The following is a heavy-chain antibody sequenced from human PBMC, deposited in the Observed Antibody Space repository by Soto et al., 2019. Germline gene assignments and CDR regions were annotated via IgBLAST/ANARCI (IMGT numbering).Heavy chain of an antibody. CDR3: VKDDRILGRRYFDL. D-gene: IGHD2-15*01. Sequence: PGGSLRLSCAASGFTFSSYAMSWVRQAPGKGLEWVSSISFSDGGIYYADSVKGRLTISRDNSKNTLFLQMNSLRVEDTAVYYCVKDDRILGRRYFDLWGRGTLVTVSS. J-gene: IGHJ2*01. CDR2: ISFSDGGI. V-gene: IGHV3-23*01. CDR1: GFTFSSYA.